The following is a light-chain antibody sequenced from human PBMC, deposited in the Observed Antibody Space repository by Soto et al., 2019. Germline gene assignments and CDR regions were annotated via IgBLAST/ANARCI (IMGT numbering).Light chain of an antibody. J-gene: IGLJ2*01. CDR3: QSYDPTLSTAL. Sequence: QSVLTQPPSVSGAPGQRVTISCTGSSSNIGAGHAVQWYQQLPGTAPKLLIHSNNNRPSGVPDRFSGSKSGTSASLAIAGLQADDEADYYCQSYDPTLSTALFGEVTQLTVL. V-gene: IGLV1-40*01. CDR2: SNN. CDR1: SSNIGAGHA.